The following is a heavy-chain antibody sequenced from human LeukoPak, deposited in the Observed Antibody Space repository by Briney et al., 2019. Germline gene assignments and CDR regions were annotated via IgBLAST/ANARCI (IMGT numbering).Heavy chain of an antibody. J-gene: IGHJ4*02. D-gene: IGHD2-15*01. V-gene: IGHV1-69*05. CDR3: ARDYLGYCSGGRCHGWLDY. Sequence: SVKVSCKASGGTFSSYAISWVRQAPGQGLEWMGGIIPIFGTANYAQKFQGRVTITTDESTSTAYMELSSLRSEDTAVYYCARDYLGYCSGGRCHGWLDYWGQGTPVTVSS. CDR1: GGTFSSYA. CDR2: IIPIFGTA.